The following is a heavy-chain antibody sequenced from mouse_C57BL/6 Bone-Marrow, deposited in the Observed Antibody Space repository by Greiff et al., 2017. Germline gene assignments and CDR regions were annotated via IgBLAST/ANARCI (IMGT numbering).Heavy chain of an antibody. CDR2: IDPNSGGT. CDR1: VYTFTSYW. D-gene: IGHD2-3*01. J-gene: IGHJ1*03. V-gene: IGHV1-72*01. Sequence: QVQLQQPGAELVKPGASVKLSCKASVYTFTSYWLHWVKQRPARGLEWIGRIDPNSGGTTYNEKFKSKATLTVDKPSSTAYMPLSSLTSEDSAVYYGSRWLLLWDFDVWGRGTTVTVSS. CDR3: SRWLLLWDFDV.